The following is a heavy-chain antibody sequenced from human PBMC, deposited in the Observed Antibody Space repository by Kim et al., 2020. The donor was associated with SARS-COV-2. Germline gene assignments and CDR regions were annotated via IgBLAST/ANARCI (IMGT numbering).Heavy chain of an antibody. Sequence: YDVASVKGRCTRSGETAKNSLYLQMNSLRAEDTAVYYCARRDTSMETVDYWGQGTLVTVSS. J-gene: IGHJ4*02. D-gene: IGHD5-18*01. V-gene: IGHV3-7*01. CDR3: ARRDTSMETVDY.